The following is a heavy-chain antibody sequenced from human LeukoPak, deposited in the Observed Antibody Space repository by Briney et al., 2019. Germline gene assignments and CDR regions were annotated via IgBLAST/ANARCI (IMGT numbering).Heavy chain of an antibody. V-gene: IGHV3-21*01. D-gene: IGHD2-21*02. CDR3: ARGRSDCYQCFQH. J-gene: IGHJ1*01. Sequence: GGSLRLSCTASGFTFSSYSMNWVRQAPGKGLEWVSSISSSSSYIYYADSVKGRFTISRDNAKNSLYLQMNSLRAEDTAVYYCARGRSDCYQCFQHWGQGTLVTVSS. CDR2: ISSSSSYI. CDR1: GFTFSSYS.